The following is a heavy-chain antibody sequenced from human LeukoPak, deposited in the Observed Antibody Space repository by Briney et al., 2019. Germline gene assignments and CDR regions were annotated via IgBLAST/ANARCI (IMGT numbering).Heavy chain of an antibody. D-gene: IGHD3-10*02. CDR3: AELGITMIGGV. CDR2: ISSSGSTI. J-gene: IGHJ6*04. CDR1: GFTFSAYG. Sequence: GGSLRLSCAASGFTFSAYGMTWVRQAPGKGLEWVSYISSSGSTIYYADSVKGRFTISRGNAKNSLYLQMSSLRAEDTAVYYCAELGITMIGGVWGKGTTVTISS. V-gene: IGHV3-48*04.